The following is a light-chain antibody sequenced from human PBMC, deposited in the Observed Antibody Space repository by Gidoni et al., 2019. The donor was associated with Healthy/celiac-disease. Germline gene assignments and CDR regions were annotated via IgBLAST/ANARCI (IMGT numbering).Light chain of an antibody. V-gene: IGKV1-39*01. CDR2: AAS. J-gene: IGKJ1*01. CDR3: QQSYSTPPWT. Sequence: DIQMTQSPSSLSASVGDRVTITCRASQSISSYLNWYQQKPGKAPKLLIYAASSLQSGVPSRFSGGGSGTDFTLTISSLQPEDFAAYYCQQSYSTPPWTFGQXTKVEIK. CDR1: QSISSY.